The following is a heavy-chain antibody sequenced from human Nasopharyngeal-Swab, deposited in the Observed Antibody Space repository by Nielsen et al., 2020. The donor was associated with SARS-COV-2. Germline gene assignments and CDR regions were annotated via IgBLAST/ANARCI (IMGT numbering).Heavy chain of an antibody. CDR2: ISSSSSYI. D-gene: IGHD6-19*01. Sequence: GGSLRLSCAASGFTFSSYSMNWVRQAPGKGLEWVSSISSSSSYIYYADSVKGRFTISRDNAKNSLYLRMNSLRAEDTAVYYCARDGAYSSGWRDYWGQGTLVTVSS. CDR3: ARDGAYSSGWRDY. CDR1: GFTFSSYS. J-gene: IGHJ4*02. V-gene: IGHV3-21*01.